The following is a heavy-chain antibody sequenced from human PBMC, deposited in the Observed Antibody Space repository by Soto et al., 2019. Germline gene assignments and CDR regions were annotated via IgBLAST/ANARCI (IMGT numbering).Heavy chain of an antibody. J-gene: IGHJ6*02. V-gene: IGHV1-18*01. CDR1: GYTFTSYF. CDR3: ARKNYYSGMDV. CDR2: ISAYNGNT. Sequence: QVQLVQSGAEVKKPGASVKVSCKASGYTFTSYFITWVRQAPGQGLEWMGWISAYNGNTNYAQMLQGRVTMTTDTSTATAYMEMGSLGSDDTAVYFCARKNYYSGMDVWGQGTTVTVSS.